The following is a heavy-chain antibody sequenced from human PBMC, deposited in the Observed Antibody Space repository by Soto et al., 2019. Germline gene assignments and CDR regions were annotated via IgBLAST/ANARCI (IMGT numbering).Heavy chain of an antibody. CDR3: ARVSSTSGHGVGNWFDP. D-gene: IGHD2-2*01. V-gene: IGHV4-4*07. CDR2: IYTSGSA. Sequence: PSETLSLTCTVSGGSISDSYWSWIRQPAGKRLEWIGRIYTSGSANYNPSLESRVTMSVDTSKNQFSLNLSSVTAADTAVYYCARVSSTSGHGVGNWFDPWGQGTLVTVSS. J-gene: IGHJ5*02. CDR1: GGSISDSY.